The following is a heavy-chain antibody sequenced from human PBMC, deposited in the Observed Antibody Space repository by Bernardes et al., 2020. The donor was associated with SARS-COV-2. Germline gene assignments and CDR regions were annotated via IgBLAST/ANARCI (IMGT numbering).Heavy chain of an antibody. CDR2: MSASGSS. D-gene: IGHD3-10*01. J-gene: IGHJ6*02. Sequence: SETLSLTCSVSGASISTYYWSWIRQPAGKGLEWIGRMSASGSSNHNPSLRSRITMSVDTPQNQISLELSAVTAAETAVYYCAREGGTSGRGMDVWGQGTTVTVSS. CDR1: GASISTYY. CDR3: AREGGTSGRGMDV. V-gene: IGHV4-4*07.